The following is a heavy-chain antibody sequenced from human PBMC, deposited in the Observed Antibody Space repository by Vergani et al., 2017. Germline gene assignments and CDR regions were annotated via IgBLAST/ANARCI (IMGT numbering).Heavy chain of an antibody. CDR1: GFTFSSYE. J-gene: IGHJ6*02. CDR3: ARALLGSRSYGMDV. Sequence: EVQLVESGGGLVQPGGSLRLSCAASGFTFSSYEMNWVRQAPGKGLVWVSRINSDGSSTSYADSVKGRFTISRDNAKNTLYLQMNSLRAEDTAVYYCARALLGSRSYGMDVWGQGTTVTVSS. V-gene: IGHV3-74*02. CDR2: INSDGSST. D-gene: IGHD6-13*01.